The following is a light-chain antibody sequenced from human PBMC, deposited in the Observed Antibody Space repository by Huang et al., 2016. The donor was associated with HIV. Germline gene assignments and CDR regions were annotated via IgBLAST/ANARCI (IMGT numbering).Light chain of an antibody. CDR3: QQYQRTPPT. J-gene: IGKJ1*01. Sequence: DIQMTQSPSSLSAFVGDSVTITCRASQGISNSLAWYQQRPGKAPKLLLFSASRLESGVPPRFSGSVSGTDCTLTISSLQPDDFATYYCQQYQRTPPTFGPGTRVEV. CDR2: SAS. V-gene: IGKV1-NL1*01. CDR1: QGISNS.